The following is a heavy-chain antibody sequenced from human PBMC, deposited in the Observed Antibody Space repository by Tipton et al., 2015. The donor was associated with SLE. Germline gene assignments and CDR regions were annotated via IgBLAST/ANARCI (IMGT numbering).Heavy chain of an antibody. J-gene: IGHJ5*02. V-gene: IGHV3-53*01. CDR1: GFTVSTNY. Sequence: GSLRLSCAASGFTVSTNYMSWVRQAPGKGLEWVSVIYSGGSTSYADFVKGRFTISRDNAKNSLYLQMNSLGAEDTAVYYCARDGYGSAWFDPWGQGTLVTVSS. D-gene: IGHD3-10*01. CDR2: IYSGGST. CDR3: ARDGYGSAWFDP.